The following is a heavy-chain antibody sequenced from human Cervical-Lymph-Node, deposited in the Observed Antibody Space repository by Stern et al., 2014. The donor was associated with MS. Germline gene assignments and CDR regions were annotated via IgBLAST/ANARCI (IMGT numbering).Heavy chain of an antibody. J-gene: IGHJ4*02. CDR2: IRHNGASV. CDR1: GFDFGDYY. D-gene: IGHD4-17*01. Sequence: QVQLVQSGGGLVKPGGSLRLSCAVSGFDFGDYYMTWIRQAPGKGLEWISCIRHNGASVYYADSVKGRFTISRDNADNSLLLHMNNLRADDTAVYFCARAYGDHGLYYFDFWGRGTLVTVSS. V-gene: IGHV3-11*01. CDR3: ARAYGDHGLYYFDF.